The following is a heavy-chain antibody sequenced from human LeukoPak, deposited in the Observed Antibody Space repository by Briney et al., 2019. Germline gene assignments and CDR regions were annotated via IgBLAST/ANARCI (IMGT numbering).Heavy chain of an antibody. CDR3: AKGGHDFNPFYW. Sequence: PGGSLRLSCAASGFTSSTYAMGWVRQAPGKGLEWVSSIKGSGGDPFYADSVKGRFTISRDNSKNMLFLQLNSLRAEDSAVYYCAKGGHDFNPFYWWGQGTLVTVSS. V-gene: IGHV3-23*01. D-gene: IGHD2-21*02. J-gene: IGHJ4*02. CDR1: GFTSSTYA. CDR2: IKGSGGDP.